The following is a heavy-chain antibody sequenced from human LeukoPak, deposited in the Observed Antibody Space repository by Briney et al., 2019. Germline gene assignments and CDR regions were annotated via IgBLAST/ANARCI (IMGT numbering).Heavy chain of an antibody. D-gene: IGHD6-13*01. V-gene: IGHV3-30*02. CDR3: AKEGIAAAGTVGY. CDR1: GFTFSSYG. Sequence: PGGSLRLSCAASGFTFSSYGMHWVRQAPGKGLEWVAFIRYDGSNKYYADSVKGRLTISRDNSKNTLYLQMNSLRAEDTAVYYCAKEGIAAAGTVGYWGQGTLVTVSS. J-gene: IGHJ4*02. CDR2: IRYDGSNK.